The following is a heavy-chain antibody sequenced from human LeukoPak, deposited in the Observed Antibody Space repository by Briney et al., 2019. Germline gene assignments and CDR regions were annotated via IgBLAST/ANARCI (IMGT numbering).Heavy chain of an antibody. CDR2: INPNSGGT. V-gene: IGHV1-2*02. CDR1: GYTFTGYY. CDR3: ATFDTQLGIEPVFDY. J-gene: IGHJ4*02. Sequence: GASVKVSCKASGYTFTGYYMHWVRQAPGQGLEWMGWINPNSGGTNYAQKFQGRVTMTRDTSISTAYMELSRLRSDDTAVYYCATFDTQLGIEPVFDYWGQGTLVTVSS. D-gene: IGHD7-27*01.